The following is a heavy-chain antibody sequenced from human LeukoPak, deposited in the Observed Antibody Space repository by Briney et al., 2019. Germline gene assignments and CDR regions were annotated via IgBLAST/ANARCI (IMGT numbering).Heavy chain of an antibody. Sequence: GGSLRLSCTASGFTSGDYAMSWFRQAPGKGLEWVGFIRSKAYGGTTEYAASVKGRFTISRDNSKNTLYLQMNSLRAEDTAVYYCAKGGATVYYFDYWGQGTLVTVSS. J-gene: IGHJ4*02. CDR1: GFTSGDYA. CDR3: AKGGATVYYFDY. D-gene: IGHD1-26*01. V-gene: IGHV3-49*03. CDR2: IRSKAYGGTT.